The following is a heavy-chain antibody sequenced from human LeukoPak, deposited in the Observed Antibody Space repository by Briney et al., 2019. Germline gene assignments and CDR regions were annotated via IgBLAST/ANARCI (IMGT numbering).Heavy chain of an antibody. J-gene: IGHJ3*01. CDR2: LHYSGST. D-gene: IGHD2-15*01. V-gene: IGHV4-30-4*01. CDR3: AMDCAGGSCYYIHYAFDV. CDR1: GGSISRSDNY. Sequence: SETLSLTCNVSGGSISRSDNYWSWIRQPPGKGLEWIGYLHYSGSTYYNPPLRSRATISEDTSKNLLSLKLSAVAAADTGGHYCAMDCAGGSCYYIHYAFDVWGQET.